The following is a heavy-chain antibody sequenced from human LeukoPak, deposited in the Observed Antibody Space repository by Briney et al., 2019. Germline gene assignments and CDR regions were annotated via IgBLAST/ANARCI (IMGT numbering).Heavy chain of an antibody. D-gene: IGHD6-13*01. CDR3: ARVESLAAAGGAFDI. Sequence: GGSLRLSCAASGFTFSSYWMSWVRQAPGKGLEWVANIKQDGSEKYYVDSVKGRSTISRDNAKNSLYLQMNSLRAEDTAVYYCARVESLAAAGGAFDIWGQGTMVTVSS. CDR1: GFTFSSYW. J-gene: IGHJ3*02. V-gene: IGHV3-7*01. CDR2: IKQDGSEK.